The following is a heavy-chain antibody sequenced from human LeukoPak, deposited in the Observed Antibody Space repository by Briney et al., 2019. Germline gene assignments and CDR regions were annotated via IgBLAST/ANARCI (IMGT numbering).Heavy chain of an antibody. CDR3: ARQRSGSNWDC. J-gene: IGHJ4*02. CDR1: GFTFNNYA. V-gene: IGHV3-23*01. Sequence: GGSLRLSCAASGFTFNNYAMWWVRQPPGKGLEWVSTISAIGATTYYADSVKGRFTVSRDNSKNTLSLQMSSLRAEDAAVYYCARQRSGSNWDCWGQGTLVTVSS. CDR2: ISAIGATT. D-gene: IGHD1-26*01.